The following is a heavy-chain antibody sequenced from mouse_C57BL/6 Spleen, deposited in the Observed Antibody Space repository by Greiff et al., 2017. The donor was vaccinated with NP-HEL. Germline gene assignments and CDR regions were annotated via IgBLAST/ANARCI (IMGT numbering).Heavy chain of an antibody. D-gene: IGHD4-1*01. J-gene: IGHJ2*01. Sequence: QVQLKESGPELVKPGASVKISCKASGYAFSSSWMNWVKQRPGKGLEWIGRIYPGDGDTNYNGKFKGKATLTADKSSSTAYMQLSSLTSEDSAVYFCARETELTGVFDYWGQGTTLTVSS. CDR1: GYAFSSSW. CDR2: IYPGDGDT. CDR3: ARETELTGVFDY. V-gene: IGHV1-82*01.